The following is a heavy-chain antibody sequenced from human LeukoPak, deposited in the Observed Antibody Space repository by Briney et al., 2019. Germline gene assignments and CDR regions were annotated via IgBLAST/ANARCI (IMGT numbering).Heavy chain of an antibody. CDR3: ERVDSCSSTGCYPPPYGFDY. V-gene: IGHV3-11*04. D-gene: IGHD2-2*01. J-gene: IGHJ4*02. Sequence: GGPLRLSCAASGFTFSYYYMSWLRQAPGKGLEGVSYISSSGSTIYNTNSMKGRFTSSTVNAKTSLYLQMHSLRAEDTAVSYGERVDSCSSTGCYPPPYGFDYWGQGTLVTVSS. CDR1: GFTFSYYY. CDR2: ISSSGSTI.